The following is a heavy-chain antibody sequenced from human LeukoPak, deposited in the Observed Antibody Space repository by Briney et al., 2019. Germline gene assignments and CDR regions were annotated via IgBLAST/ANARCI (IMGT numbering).Heavy chain of an antibody. V-gene: IGHV3-21*04. CDR3: ARMGRVLRYFDWLRFDY. CDR1: GFTFSSYS. J-gene: IGHJ4*02. Sequence: GGSPRLSCAASGFTFSSYSMNWVRQAPGKGLEWVSSISSSSSYIYYADSVKGRFTISRDNAKNSLYLQMNSLRAEDTAVYYCARMGRVLRYFDWLRFDYWGQGTLVTVSS. D-gene: IGHD3-9*01. CDR2: ISSSSSYI.